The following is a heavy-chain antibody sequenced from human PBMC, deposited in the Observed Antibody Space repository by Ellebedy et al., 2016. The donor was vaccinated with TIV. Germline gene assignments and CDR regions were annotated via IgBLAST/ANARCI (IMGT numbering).Heavy chain of an antibody. CDR1: GYTFTSYG. Sequence: AASVKVSCKTSGYTFTSYGISWVRQAPGEGLEWMGWINVYNGHTNYIEKLQGRVTLTRDTSTSTAYMELRSLTSDDTAVYYCATDGATGTSTLNYWGQGTLVTVSS. D-gene: IGHD1-7*01. J-gene: IGHJ4*02. CDR2: INVYNGHT. CDR3: ATDGATGTSTLNY. V-gene: IGHV1-18*01.